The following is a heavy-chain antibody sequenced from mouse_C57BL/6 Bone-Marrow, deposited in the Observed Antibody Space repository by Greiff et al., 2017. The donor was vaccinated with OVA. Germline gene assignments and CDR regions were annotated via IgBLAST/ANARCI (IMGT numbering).Heavy chain of an antibody. D-gene: IGHD1-1*01. Sequence: QVQLQQSGAELARPGASVKLSCKASGYTFTSYGISWVKQRTGQGPEWIGEIYPRSGNTYYTEKFKGKATLTADKSSSTAYLELRSLTSEDSAVYFCSRGDVSSYVRYVDVWGTGTTVTVSS. J-gene: IGHJ1*03. V-gene: IGHV1-81*01. CDR2: IYPRSGNT. CDR3: SRGDVSSYVRYVDV. CDR1: GYTFTSYG.